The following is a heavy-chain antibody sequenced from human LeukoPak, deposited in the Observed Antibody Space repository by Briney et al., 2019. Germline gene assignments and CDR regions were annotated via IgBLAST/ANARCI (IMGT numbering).Heavy chain of an antibody. Sequence: PGGSLRLSCAASGFTFSSYGMHWVRQAPGKGLEWVAVISYDGSNKYYADSVKGRFTISRDNSKNTLYLQMNSLRAEDTAVYYCAYMSSDYWGQGTLVTVSS. CDR2: ISYDGSNK. CDR1: GFTFSSYG. J-gene: IGHJ4*02. CDR3: AYMSSDY. V-gene: IGHV3-30*03. D-gene: IGHD2-2*02.